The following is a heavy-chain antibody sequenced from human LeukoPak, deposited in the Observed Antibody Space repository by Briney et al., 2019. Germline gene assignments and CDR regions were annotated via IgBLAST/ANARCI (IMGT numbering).Heavy chain of an antibody. V-gene: IGHV1-18*04. CDR1: GYTFTGYY. J-gene: IGHJ6*03. CDR3: ARESNYYYYMDV. Sequence: GASVKVSCKTSGYTFTGYYIQWARQAPGQGLEWMGWISAYNGNTNYAQKLQGRVTMTTDTSTSTAYMELRSLRSDDTAVYYCARESNYYYYMDVWGKGTTVTVSS. CDR2: ISAYNGNT.